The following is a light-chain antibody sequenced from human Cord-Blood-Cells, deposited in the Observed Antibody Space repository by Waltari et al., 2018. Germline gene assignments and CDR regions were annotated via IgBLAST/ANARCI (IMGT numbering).Light chain of an antibody. V-gene: IGKV3-20*01. J-gene: IGKJ4*01. CDR1: QSVSSSY. CDR2: GAS. Sequence: EIVLTQSPGTLSLSPGERATLSCRASQSVSSSYLAWYQQKPGQAPRLLIYGASRRATGIPDRFSGSGSVTDFTLTISRLEPEDFAVYYCQQYGSSQLTFGGGTKVEIK. CDR3: QQYGSSQLT.